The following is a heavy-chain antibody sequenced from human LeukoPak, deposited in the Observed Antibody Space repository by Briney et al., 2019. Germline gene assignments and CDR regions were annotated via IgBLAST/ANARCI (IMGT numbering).Heavy chain of an antibody. CDR1: GFTFSSYG. CDR3: AKEATARSHFDWLRTPYYYYYMDV. Sequence: GGTLRLSCAASGFTFSSYGMSWVRQAPGKGLEWVSTISGNGVTTYYVDSVKGRFTISRDNSKNTLYLQMNSLRAEDTAVYYCAKEATARSHFDWLRTPYYYYYMDVWGKGTTVTISS. J-gene: IGHJ6*03. V-gene: IGHV3-23*01. D-gene: IGHD3-9*01. CDR2: ISGNGVTT.